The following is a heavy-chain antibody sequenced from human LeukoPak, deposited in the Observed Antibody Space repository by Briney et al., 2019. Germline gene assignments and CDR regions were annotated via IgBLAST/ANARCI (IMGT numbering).Heavy chain of an antibody. CDR2: INPSGGSA. V-gene: IGHV1-46*01. CDR3: ASGQLRIAAAGTQGLPTH. D-gene: IGHD6-13*01. Sequence: GASVEVSCKASGYTFTSYYMHWVRQAPGQGLEWMGIINPSGGSASYAQEFQGRVTMTRDTSTSTVYMELSSLKSEDTAVYYCASGQLRIAAAGTQGLPTHWGQGTLVTVSS. CDR1: GYTFTSYY. J-gene: IGHJ4*02.